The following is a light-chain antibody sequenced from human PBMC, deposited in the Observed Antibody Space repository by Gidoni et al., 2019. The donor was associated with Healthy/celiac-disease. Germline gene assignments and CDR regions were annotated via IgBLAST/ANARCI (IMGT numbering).Light chain of an antibody. V-gene: IGKV3-11*01. CDR1: PSVSSY. J-gene: IGKJ3*01. Sequence: EIVFTPSPATLSLSPGERATLSCRASPSVSSYLAWYQQKPGQAPRRLIYEAANRATGIPARFSGSGSGTDFTLTISRLEPEDFAVYYCQQRSNWLTFGPXTKVDIK. CDR2: EAA. CDR3: QQRSNWLT.